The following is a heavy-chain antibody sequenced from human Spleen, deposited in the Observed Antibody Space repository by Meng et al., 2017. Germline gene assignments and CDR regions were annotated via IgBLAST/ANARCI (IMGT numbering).Heavy chain of an antibody. CDR1: GFTFYSFA. V-gene: IGHV3-21*04. D-gene: IGHD3-22*01. Sequence: GESLKISCAASGFTFYSFAMNWVRQAPGKGLEWVSSISSAGHVTFDADTLKGRFSISRDNAKNSLFLQMNSLKVEDTALYYCAKGFSYYYDSSGYGASSGADYWGQGTLVTVSS. CDR3: AKGFSYYYDSSGYGASSGADY. J-gene: IGHJ4*02. CDR2: ISSAGHVT.